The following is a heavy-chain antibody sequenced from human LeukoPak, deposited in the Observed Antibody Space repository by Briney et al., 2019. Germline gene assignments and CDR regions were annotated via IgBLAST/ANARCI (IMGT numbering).Heavy chain of an antibody. J-gene: IGHJ4*02. CDR3: ARDRVAYSSS. D-gene: IGHD6-13*01. CDR1: GGSISSSSHY. V-gene: IGHV4-39*07. CDR2: IYHSGST. Sequence: SETLSLTCTVSGGSISSSSHYWGWIRQPPGKGLEWIGEIYHSGSTNYNPSLKSRVTISVDKSKNQFSLKLSSVTAADTAVYYCARDRVAYSSSWSQGTLVTVSS.